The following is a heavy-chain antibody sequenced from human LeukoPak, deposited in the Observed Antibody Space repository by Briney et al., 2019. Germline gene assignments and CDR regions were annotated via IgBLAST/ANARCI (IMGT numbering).Heavy chain of an antibody. CDR3: ARVSWFPGTSYYYMDV. CDR1: GWSFCGYY. Sequence: PSETLSLTCAVYGWSFCGYYWSWIRQPPGKGLEWIGEINHSGSTNYNPSLKSRVTISVDTSKNQFSLKLSSVTAADTAVYYCARVSWFPGTSYYYMDVWGKGTTVTVSS. J-gene: IGHJ6*03. V-gene: IGHV4-34*01. D-gene: IGHD1-1*01. CDR2: INHSGST.